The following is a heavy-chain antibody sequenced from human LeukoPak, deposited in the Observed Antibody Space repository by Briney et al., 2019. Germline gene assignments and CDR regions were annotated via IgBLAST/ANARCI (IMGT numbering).Heavy chain of an antibody. V-gene: IGHV3-21*01. D-gene: IGHD3-3*01. CDR3: ARDRSVAFDI. J-gene: IGHJ3*02. CDR1: GFTFSSYS. Sequence: GGSLRLSCAASGFTFSSYSMNWVRQAPGKGLEWVSSISSRSGDIYYADSVKGRFTISRDNAKNSLYLQMNSLRAEDTVVYYCARDRSVAFDIWGQGTMVTVSS. CDR2: ISSRSGDI.